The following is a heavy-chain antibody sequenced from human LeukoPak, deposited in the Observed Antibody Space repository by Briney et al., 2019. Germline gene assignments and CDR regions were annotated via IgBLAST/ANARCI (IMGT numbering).Heavy chain of an antibody. D-gene: IGHD3-22*01. CDR3: ARAHGSGYYPYYFDY. Sequence: GESLKISCKGSGYSFTSYWIGWVRQMPGKGLEWMGIIYPGDSDTRYSPSFRGQVTISADKSISTAYLQWSSLKASDTAMYYCARAHGSGYYPYYFDYWGQGTLVTVSS. V-gene: IGHV5-51*01. J-gene: IGHJ4*02. CDR2: IYPGDSDT. CDR1: GYSFTSYW.